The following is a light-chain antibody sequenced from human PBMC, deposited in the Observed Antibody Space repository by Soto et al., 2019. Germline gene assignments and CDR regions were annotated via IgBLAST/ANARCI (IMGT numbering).Light chain of an antibody. Sequence: QSALTQPASVSGSPGQSITISCTGTSDDIGANNYVSWYQHHPGKAPKILIYEAANRPSGISHRFSGSKSGNTASLTISCIKAEDEADYFCTSYTSASTLVFGGGTKLTVL. V-gene: IGLV2-14*01. J-gene: IGLJ2*01. CDR2: EAA. CDR1: SDDIGANNY. CDR3: TSYTSASTLV.